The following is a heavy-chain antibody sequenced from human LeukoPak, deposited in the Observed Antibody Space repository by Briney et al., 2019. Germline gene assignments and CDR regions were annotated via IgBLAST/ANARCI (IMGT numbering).Heavy chain of an antibody. CDR3: ARGYGDYAA. CDR1: GGSISSSSYY. D-gene: IGHD4-17*01. CDR2: IYDTGNP. V-gene: IGHV4-39*01. Sequence: KPSETLSLTCTVSGGSISSSSYYWVWLRHPPRKGLEWIGSIYDTGNPFYAPSLKSRVTISIDTSKNQFSLQLNSVTPEDTAVYYCARGYGDYAAWGQGTLVTVSS. J-gene: IGHJ4*02.